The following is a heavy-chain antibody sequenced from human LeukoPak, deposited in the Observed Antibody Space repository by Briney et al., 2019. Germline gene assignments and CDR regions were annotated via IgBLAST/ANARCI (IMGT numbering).Heavy chain of an antibody. D-gene: IGHD3-10*01. J-gene: IGHJ4*02. CDR1: GGSISSGSYY. V-gene: IGHV4-61*02. Sequence: PSQTLSLTCTVSGGSISSGSYYWSWIRQPAGKGLEWIGRIYTSGSTNYNPSLKSRVTISVDTSKNQFSLKLSSVTAADTAVYYCARAGITMVRGVIYDYWGQGTLVTVSS. CDR3: ARAGITMVRGVIYDY. CDR2: IYTSGST.